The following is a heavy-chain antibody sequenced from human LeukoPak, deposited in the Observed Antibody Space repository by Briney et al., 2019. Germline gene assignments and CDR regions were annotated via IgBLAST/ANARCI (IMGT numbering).Heavy chain of an antibody. J-gene: IGHJ4*02. CDR3: ARGRITMIVQLGLYYFDY. V-gene: IGHV4-34*01. Sequence: PSETLSLTCTVSGGSISSYYWSWIRQPPGKGLEWIGEINHSGSTNYNPSLKSRVTISVDTSKNQFSLKLSSVTAADTAVYYCARGRITMIVQLGLYYFDYWGQGTLVTVSS. CDR2: INHSGST. D-gene: IGHD3-22*01. CDR1: GGSISSYY.